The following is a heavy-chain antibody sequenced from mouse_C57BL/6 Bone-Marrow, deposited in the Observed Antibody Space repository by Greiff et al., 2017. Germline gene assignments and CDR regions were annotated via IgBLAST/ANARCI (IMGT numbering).Heavy chain of an antibody. D-gene: IGHD3-3*01. V-gene: IGHV1-81*01. J-gene: IGHJ2*01. CDR3: ASRGFDY. Sequence: VKLVESGAELARPGASVKLSCKASGYTFTSYGISWVKQRTGQGLEWIGEIYPRSGNTYYNEKFKGKATLTADKSSSTAYMELRSLTSEDSAVYFCASRGFDYWGQGTTLTVSS. CDR1: GYTFTSYG. CDR2: IYPRSGNT.